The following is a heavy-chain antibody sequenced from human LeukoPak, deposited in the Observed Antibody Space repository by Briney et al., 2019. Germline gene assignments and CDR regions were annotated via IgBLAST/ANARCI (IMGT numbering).Heavy chain of an antibody. CDR3: ARVEGITAEEGD. V-gene: IGHV1-18*01. CDR2: ISAYNGNT. D-gene: IGHD6-13*01. CDR1: GYTFTSYG. J-gene: IGHJ4*02. Sequence: ASVKVSCKASGYTFTSYGISWVRQAPGQGLEWMGWISAYNGNTNYAQKFQGRVTMTRDTSTSTVYLDLSSLRSEDTAVYYCARVEGITAEEGDWGQGTLVTVSS.